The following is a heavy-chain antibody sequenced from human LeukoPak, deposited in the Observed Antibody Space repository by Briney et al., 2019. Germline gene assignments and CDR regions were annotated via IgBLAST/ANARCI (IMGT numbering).Heavy chain of an antibody. Sequence: PSETLSLTCTVSGGSISSSSYYWGWIRQPPGKGLEWIGYIYYSGSTNYNPSLKSRVTISVDTSKNQFSLKLSSVTAADTAVYYCARRIPSYYYDSSGYYGYYYYYMDVWGKGTTVTISS. V-gene: IGHV4-61*05. CDR3: ARRIPSYYYDSSGYYGYYYYYMDV. D-gene: IGHD3-22*01. CDR2: IYYSGST. CDR1: GGSISSSSYY. J-gene: IGHJ6*03.